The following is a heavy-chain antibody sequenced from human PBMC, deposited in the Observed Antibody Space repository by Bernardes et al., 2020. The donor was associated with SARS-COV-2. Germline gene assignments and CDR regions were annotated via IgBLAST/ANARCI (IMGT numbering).Heavy chain of an antibody. Sequence: GGSLRLSCAASGFTFSNAWMNWVRQAPGKGLEWVGRIKSKTDGGTTDYAAPGKGRFTISRDDSKNTLYLQMNSLKTEDTAVYYCTRPIATGYYYYYGMDVWGQGTTVTVSS. D-gene: IGHD3-9*01. CDR2: IKSKTDGGTT. V-gene: IGHV3-15*07. CDR1: GFTFSNAW. J-gene: IGHJ6*02. CDR3: TRPIATGYYYYYGMDV.